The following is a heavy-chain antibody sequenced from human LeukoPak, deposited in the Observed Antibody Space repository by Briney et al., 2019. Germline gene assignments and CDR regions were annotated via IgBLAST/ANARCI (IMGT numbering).Heavy chain of an antibody. CDR2: IIPIFGTP. Sequence: SVKVSCKASGGTFSSYGISWVRQAPGQALEWKGGIIPIFGTPNYAQKFQGRVTITADESTSTAYMELSSLRSEDTAVYYCARGSGTITMVRGVFYGMDVWGQGTTVTVSS. V-gene: IGHV1-69*13. CDR3: ARGSGTITMVRGVFYGMDV. D-gene: IGHD3-10*01. CDR1: GGTFSSYG. J-gene: IGHJ6*02.